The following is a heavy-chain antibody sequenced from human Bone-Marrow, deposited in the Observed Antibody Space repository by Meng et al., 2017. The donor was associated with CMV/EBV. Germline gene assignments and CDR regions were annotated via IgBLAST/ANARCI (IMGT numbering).Heavy chain of an antibody. J-gene: IGHJ4*02. CDR1: GFNFDDYT. V-gene: IGHV3-43*01. Sequence: GESLKISCTASGFNFDDYTMHWVRQAPGKGLEWVSVISRDGDSTYYADSVKGRFTISRANSKNSLYLQMNSLRTEDTALYHCASDYCSSTSCYRISHWGQGTLVTVSS. CDR2: ISRDGDST. CDR3: ASDYCSSTSCYRISH. D-gene: IGHD2-2*02.